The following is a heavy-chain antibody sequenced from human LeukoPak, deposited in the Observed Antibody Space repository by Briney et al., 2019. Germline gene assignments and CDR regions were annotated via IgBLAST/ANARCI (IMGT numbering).Heavy chain of an antibody. D-gene: IGHD3-3*01. V-gene: IGHV5-51*01. Sequence: GESLKISCKGSGYSFTSYWIGWVRQMTGKGLEWMGIMYPGDSDTRYSPSVPCQATIPAHKSITTAYLKWSSLKASDTAMYYCARLGVFRSHWFDPWGQGTLVTVSS. J-gene: IGHJ5*02. CDR1: GYSFTSYW. CDR3: ARLGVFRSHWFDP. CDR2: MYPGDSDT.